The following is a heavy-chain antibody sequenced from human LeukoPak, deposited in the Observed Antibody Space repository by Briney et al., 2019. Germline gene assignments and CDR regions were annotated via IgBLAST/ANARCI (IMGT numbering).Heavy chain of an antibody. CDR1: GFTFSSYV. CDR3: MTELLGY. Sequence: GGSLRLSCAASGFTFSSYVMHWVRQAPGRGLEFVANIRGDGNEKYYMDSMKGRLTISRDNAKNSLFLQMSGLRAEDTAVYYCMTELLGYRGQGTLVTVSS. V-gene: IGHV3-7*03. CDR2: IRGDGNEK. D-gene: IGHD1-14*01. J-gene: IGHJ4*02.